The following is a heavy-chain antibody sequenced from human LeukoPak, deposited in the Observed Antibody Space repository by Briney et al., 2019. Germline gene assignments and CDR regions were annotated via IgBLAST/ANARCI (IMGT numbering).Heavy chain of an antibody. CDR3: ARYTRGRNGMDV. J-gene: IGHJ6*02. Sequence: PSETLSLTCTVSGGSMSNYYWSWIRQPPGKGLEWIGYIYYSGSTNYNPSLKSRVTISVDTSKNQFSLKLSSVTAADTAVYYCARYTRGRNGMDVWGQGTTVTVSS. CDR1: GGSMSNYY. D-gene: IGHD1-26*01. V-gene: IGHV4-59*08. CDR2: IYYSGST.